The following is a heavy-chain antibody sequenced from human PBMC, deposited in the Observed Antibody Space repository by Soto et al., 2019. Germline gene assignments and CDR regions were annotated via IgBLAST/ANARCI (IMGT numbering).Heavy chain of an antibody. D-gene: IGHD2-2*01. Sequence: PXEXLKISCTSFGYXFTTFWFSWVRHMPGKGLEWMGRIDPGYTYSTYSPAFQGHVNISAEKATSTAYLQWSSLKASQTAMYYCARIYCTTTTCESWFDPWGQGTLGTVSS. V-gene: IGHV5-10-1*01. J-gene: IGHJ5*02. CDR2: IDPGYTYS. CDR1: GYXFTTFW. CDR3: ARIYCTTTTCESWFDP.